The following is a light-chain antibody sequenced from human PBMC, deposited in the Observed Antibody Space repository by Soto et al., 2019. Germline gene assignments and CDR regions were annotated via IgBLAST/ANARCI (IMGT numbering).Light chain of an antibody. V-gene: IGKV3-20*01. CDR2: GAS. J-gene: IGKJ5*01. CDR1: QSVSSSN. CDR3: QHYDSSPPYT. Sequence: ELVLTQSPGTLSLSPGERATLSCRASQSVSSSNLAWYQQKPGQAPRLLIYGASTRATGIPDRFSGSGSATDFTLTISRLEPEDSAVYYCQHYDSSPPYTFGQGTRLEIK.